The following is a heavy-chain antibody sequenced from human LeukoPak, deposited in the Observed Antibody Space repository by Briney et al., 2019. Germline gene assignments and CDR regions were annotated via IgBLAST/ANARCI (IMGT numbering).Heavy chain of an antibody. CDR1: GYSISSGYY. CDR3: ARAYSSSWYFNWFDP. D-gene: IGHD6-13*01. CDR2: IYHSGST. V-gene: IGHV4-38-2*02. Sequence: SETLSLTCTVSGYSISSGYYWGWLRQPPGRGLEWIGTIYHSGSTYYNPSLKSRVTISVDTSKNQFSLKLSSVTAADTAVYFCARAYSSSWYFNWFDPWGQGTQVTVSS. J-gene: IGHJ5*02.